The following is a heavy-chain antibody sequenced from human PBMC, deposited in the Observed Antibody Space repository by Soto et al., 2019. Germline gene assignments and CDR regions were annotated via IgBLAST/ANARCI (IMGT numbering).Heavy chain of an antibody. Sequence: SVKVSCKASGFTFTSSAMQWVRQARGQRLEWIGWIVVGSGNTNYAQKFQERVTITRDMSTSTAYMELSSLRSEDTAVYYCAAGLLTGYSPLDYRGQRTPVTVSS. D-gene: IGHD3-9*01. CDR3: AAGLLTGYSPLDY. CDR2: IVVGSGNT. V-gene: IGHV1-58*02. CDR1: GFTFTSSA. J-gene: IGHJ4*02.